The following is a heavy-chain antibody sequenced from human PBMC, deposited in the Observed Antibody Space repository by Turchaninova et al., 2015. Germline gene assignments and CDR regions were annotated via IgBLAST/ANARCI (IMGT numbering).Heavy chain of an antibody. D-gene: IGHD6-13*01. J-gene: IGHJ4*02. CDR1: GGSNSTYY. V-gene: IGHV4-59*01. CDR3: ARETAAGPLAY. CDR2: IYHTGSA. Sequence: QVQRQESGPGLVKPSATRSVTGTASGGSNSTYYGTWIRQPPGKVLQWIGYIYHTGSADYNPSLRSRVTISVDTSKNQFSLKLRSITAADTAVYFCARETAAGPLAYWGQGSLVTVSS.